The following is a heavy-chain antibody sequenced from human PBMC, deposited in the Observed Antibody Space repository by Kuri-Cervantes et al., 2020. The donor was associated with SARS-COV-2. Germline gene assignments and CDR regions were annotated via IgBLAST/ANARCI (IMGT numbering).Heavy chain of an antibody. CDR3: AKDGAGAHDF. CDR2: ISYDGNNK. V-gene: IGHV3-30*18. CDR1: GFKFSRTD. J-gene: IGHJ4*02. Sequence: GESLKISCAASGFKFSRTDMHWVRHAPGKGLEWVAFISYDGNNKKCIASGKGRFTISRDNSQNKLYLQMRSLRPEDTAMYYCAKDGAGAHDFWGQGTLVTVSS. D-gene: IGHD4/OR15-4a*01.